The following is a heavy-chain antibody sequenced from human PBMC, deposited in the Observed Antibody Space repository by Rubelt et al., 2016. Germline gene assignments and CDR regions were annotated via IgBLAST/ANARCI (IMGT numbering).Heavy chain of an antibody. CDR1: GYTLTELS. D-gene: IGHD6-13*01. V-gene: IGHV1-2*04. CDR3: ARGSWFRCAFDI. Sequence: QVQLVQSGAEVKKPGASVKVSCKVSGYTLTELSMHWVRQAPGQGLEWMGWTNPNRGGTNYAQKFQGWVTMTRDTSISTAYMELSRLRSDDTAVYYCARGSWFRCAFDIWGQGTMVTVSS. J-gene: IGHJ3*02. CDR2: TNPNRGGT.